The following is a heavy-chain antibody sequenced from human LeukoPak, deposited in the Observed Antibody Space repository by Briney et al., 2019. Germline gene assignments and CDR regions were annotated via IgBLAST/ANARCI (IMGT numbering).Heavy chain of an antibody. V-gene: IGHV3-30*04. CDR1: GFSFNDYD. D-gene: IGHD3-3*01. CDR3: AKAAGKENGYDFFFEH. J-gene: IGHJ4*02. CDR2: ISYDGKKS. Sequence: PGRSLRLSCAASGFSFNDYDMHWVRQAPGKGPEWVAVISYDGKKSYYADSVKGRFTISRDNSKSTLYLQMNSLRAEDTAVYYCAKAAGKENGYDFFFEHWGQRTLVTVSS.